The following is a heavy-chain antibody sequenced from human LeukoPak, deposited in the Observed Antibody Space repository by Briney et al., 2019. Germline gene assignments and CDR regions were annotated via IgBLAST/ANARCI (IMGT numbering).Heavy chain of an antibody. CDR3: ARAENPPLELPDY. CDR1: GFTFSSYG. J-gene: IGHJ4*02. Sequence: PGRSLRLSCAASGFTFSSYGMHWVRQAPGKGLEWVAVIWYDGSNKYYADSVKGRFTISRDNSKNTLYLQMNSLRAEDTAVCYCARAENPPLELPDYWGQGTLVTVSS. CDR2: IWYDGSNK. V-gene: IGHV3-33*01. D-gene: IGHD1-7*01.